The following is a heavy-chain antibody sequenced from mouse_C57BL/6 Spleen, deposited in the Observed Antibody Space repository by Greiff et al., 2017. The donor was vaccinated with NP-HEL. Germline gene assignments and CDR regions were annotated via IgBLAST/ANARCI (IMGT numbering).Heavy chain of an antibody. D-gene: IGHD2-4*01. V-gene: IGHV1-76*01. J-gene: IGHJ2*01. CDR2: IYPGSGNT. CDR1: GYTFTDYY. Sequence: VQLQQSGAELVRPGASVKLSCKASGYTFTDYYINWVKQRPGQGLEWIARIYPGSGNTYYNEKFKGKATLTAEKSSSTAYMQLSSLTSEDSAVYFCARLGFYDYDGYFDYWGQGTTLTVSS. CDR3: ARLGFYDYDGYFDY.